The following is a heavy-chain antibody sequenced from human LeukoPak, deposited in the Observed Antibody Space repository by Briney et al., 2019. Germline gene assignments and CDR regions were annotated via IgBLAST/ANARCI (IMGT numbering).Heavy chain of an antibody. V-gene: IGHV3-69-1*01. J-gene: IGHJ4*02. CDR1: GXXXXXXX. CDR3: ARDQYEGICPDY. D-gene: IGHD2/OR15-2a*01. CDR2: XTSNXDX. Sequence: GGSLRLSCAAXGXXXXXXXXXXXXXAXXXXLXXVSCXTSNXDXYYADSVXGXFIISRDNAKNSLYLQMNSLRAXDTAVYSCARDQYEGICPDYWGQGTLVTVSS.